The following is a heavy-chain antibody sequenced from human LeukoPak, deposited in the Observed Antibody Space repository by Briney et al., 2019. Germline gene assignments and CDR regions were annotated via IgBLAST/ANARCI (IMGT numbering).Heavy chain of an antibody. D-gene: IGHD1-1*01. J-gene: IGHJ4*02. Sequence: PGTSLRLSCAASGFTFSNYGMHWVRQAPGKGLEWVAVMGSDGSNKYYADSVKGRFTISRDDSKNTLYLQMDSLRAEDTAVYYCARDLNFRLDYWGQGTLVTVSS. V-gene: IGHV3-33*01. CDR2: MGSDGSNK. CDR3: ARDLNFRLDY. CDR1: GFTFSNYG.